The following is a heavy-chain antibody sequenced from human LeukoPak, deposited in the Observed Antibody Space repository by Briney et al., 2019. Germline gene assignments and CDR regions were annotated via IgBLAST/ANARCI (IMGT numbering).Heavy chain of an antibody. CDR3: ARGAYFYGSGINWFDP. V-gene: IGHV4-39*07. D-gene: IGHD3-10*01. Sequence: SETLSLTCTVSGVSISSSNSYWGWIRHPPGKGLEWIGSVYYTGNTYYNPSLKSRVTISLDTSKNQFSLKLSSATAADTAVYYCARGAYFYGSGINWFDPWGQGTLITVSS. CDR1: GVSISSSNSY. CDR2: VYYTGNT. J-gene: IGHJ5*02.